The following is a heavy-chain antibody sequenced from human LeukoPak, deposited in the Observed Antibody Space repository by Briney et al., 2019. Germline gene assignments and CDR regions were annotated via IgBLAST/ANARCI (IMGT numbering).Heavy chain of an antibody. J-gene: IGHJ6*02. D-gene: IGHD4-23*01. Sequence: SETLSLTCTVSGGSISSSSYYWGWIRQPPGKGLEWIGSIYYSGSTYYNPSLKSRVTISVDTSKNQFSLKLSSVTAADTAVYYCARESDYGGYGMDVWGQGTTVTVSS. V-gene: IGHV4-39*07. CDR1: GGSISSSSYY. CDR3: ARESDYGGYGMDV. CDR2: IYYSGST.